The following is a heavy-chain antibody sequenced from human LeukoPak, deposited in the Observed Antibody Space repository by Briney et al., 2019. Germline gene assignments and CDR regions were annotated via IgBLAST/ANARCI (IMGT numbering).Heavy chain of an antibody. D-gene: IGHD3-10*01. V-gene: IGHV1-8*01. CDR3: ARGHGSGEDVFDY. CDR2: MNPNSGNT. J-gene: IGHJ4*02. Sequence: GWMNPNSGNTGYAQKLQGRVTMTRNTSISTAYMELSSLRSEDTAVYYCARGHGSGEDVFDYWGQGTLVTVSS.